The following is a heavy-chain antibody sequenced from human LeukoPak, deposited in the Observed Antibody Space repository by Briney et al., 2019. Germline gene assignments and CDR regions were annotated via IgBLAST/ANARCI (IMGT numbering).Heavy chain of an antibody. CDR1: GGSISSYY. D-gene: IGHD3-10*01. CDR3: ARVGLGYYYGSGSYHYYYGMDV. J-gene: IGHJ6*02. V-gene: IGHV4-4*07. Sequence: SETLSLTCTVSGGSISSYYWSWIRQPAGKGLEWIGRIYTSRSTNYNPSLKSRVTMSVDTSKNQFSLKLSSVTAADTAVYYCARVGLGYYYGSGSYHYYYGMDVWGQGTTVTVSS. CDR2: IYTSRST.